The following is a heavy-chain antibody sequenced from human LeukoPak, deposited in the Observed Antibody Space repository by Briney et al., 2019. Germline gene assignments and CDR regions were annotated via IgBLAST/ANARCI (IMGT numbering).Heavy chain of an antibody. CDR2: IYYTGTT. V-gene: IGHV4-39*01. CDR1: GGSVRSTSYY. J-gene: IGHJ5*02. D-gene: IGHD3-10*01. CDR3: ARGRYYGSGSYYFTFNWFDP. Sequence: SETLSLTCTVSGGSVRSTSYYWDWIREPPGRGLEWIGTIYYTGTTYYNPSLKSRVTVSVDTSKDQFSLKLRSATAADTAVYYCARGRYYGSGSYYFTFNWFDPWGQGTLVTVSS.